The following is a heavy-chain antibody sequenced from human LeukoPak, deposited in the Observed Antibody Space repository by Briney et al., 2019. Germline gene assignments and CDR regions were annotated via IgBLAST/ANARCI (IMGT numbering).Heavy chain of an antibody. CDR3: ARLAVTPQYYYYYYMDV. D-gene: IGHD4-11*01. CDR2: IYTSGST. CDR1: GGSISSYY. Sequence: KPSETLSLTCTVSGGSISSYYWSWIRKPPGKGLEWIGYIYTSGSTNYNPSLKSRVTISVDTSKNQFSLKLSSVTAADTAVYYCARLAVTPQYYYYYYMDVWGKGTTVTVSS. J-gene: IGHJ6*03. V-gene: IGHV4-4*09.